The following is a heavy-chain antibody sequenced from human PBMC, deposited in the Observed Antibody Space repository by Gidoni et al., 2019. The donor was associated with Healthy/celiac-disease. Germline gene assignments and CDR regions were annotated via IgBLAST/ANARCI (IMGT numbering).Heavy chain of an antibody. CDR1: GFTFSSYA. V-gene: IGHV3-23*01. D-gene: IGHD1-26*01. J-gene: IGHJ3*02. Sequence: EVQLLESGGGLVQPVGSLSLSCAASGFTFSSYAMSWVRQAPGKGVEWVSASSGSGGSTYYADSVKGRFTISRDNTKNTLYLQMNSLRAEDTAVYYCAKDMRATATYDAFDIWGQGTMVTVSS. CDR2: SSGSGGST. CDR3: AKDMRATATYDAFDI.